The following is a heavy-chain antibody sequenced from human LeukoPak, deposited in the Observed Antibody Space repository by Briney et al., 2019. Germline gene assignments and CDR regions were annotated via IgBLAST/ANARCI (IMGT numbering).Heavy chain of an antibody. Sequence: PGGSLRLSCAASGFTFSSYSMNWVRQAPGKGLEWVAFIRYDGSNKYYADSVKGRFTISRDNSKNTLYLQMNSLRAEDTAVYYCANGRGDSTYYFDYWGQGTLVTVSS. D-gene: IGHD2-21*02. CDR2: IRYDGSNK. J-gene: IGHJ4*02. CDR1: GFTFSSYS. CDR3: ANGRGDSTYYFDY. V-gene: IGHV3-30*02.